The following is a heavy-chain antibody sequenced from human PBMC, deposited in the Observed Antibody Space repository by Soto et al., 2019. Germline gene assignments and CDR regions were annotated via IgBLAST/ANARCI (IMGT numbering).Heavy chain of an antibody. D-gene: IGHD6-13*01. V-gene: IGHV3-48*01. CDR2: MSSGGSTI. J-gene: IGHJ4*02. Sequence: EMQLVESGGGLVQTGGSLRLACAASGFTFSRDSMNWVRQAPGKGLEWVSYMSSGGSTIYYADSVKGRFTISRDNAKNSLYLQMNSLRAEDTAVYYCAREGDGSRWFNYFDYWGQGTQVTVSS. CDR1: GFTFSRDS. CDR3: AREGDGSRWFNYFDY.